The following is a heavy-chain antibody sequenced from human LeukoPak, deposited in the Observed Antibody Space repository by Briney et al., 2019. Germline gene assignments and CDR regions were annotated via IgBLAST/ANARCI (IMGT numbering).Heavy chain of an antibody. CDR3: ARDPESSDYDILTGYYRDYGMDV. Sequence: SETLSLTCTVSGYSISSGYYWGWIRQPLGKGLEWIGSIYHSGSTYYNPSLKSRVTISVDTSKNQFSLKLSSVTAADTAVYYCARDPESSDYDILTGYYRDYGMDVWGQGTTVTVSS. CDR2: IYHSGST. J-gene: IGHJ6*02. V-gene: IGHV4-38-2*02. CDR1: GYSISSGYY. D-gene: IGHD3-9*01.